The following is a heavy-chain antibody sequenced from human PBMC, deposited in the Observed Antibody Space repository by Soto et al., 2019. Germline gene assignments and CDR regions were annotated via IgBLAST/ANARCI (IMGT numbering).Heavy chain of an antibody. J-gene: IGHJ3*02. CDR2: ISGSGGST. D-gene: IGHD3-10*01. CDR1: GFTFSSYA. Sequence: PGGSLRLSCAASGFTFSSYAMSWVRQAPGKGLEWVSAISGSGGSTYYADSVKGRFTISRDNSKNTLYPQMNSLRAEDTAVYYCAKDIGQLGEESAFDIWGQGTMVTVSS. CDR3: AKDIGQLGEESAFDI. V-gene: IGHV3-23*01.